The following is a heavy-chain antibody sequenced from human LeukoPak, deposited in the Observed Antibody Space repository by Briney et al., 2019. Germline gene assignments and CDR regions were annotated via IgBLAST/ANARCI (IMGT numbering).Heavy chain of an antibody. D-gene: IGHD3-22*01. CDR3: ARIRADSSGYYYKYFDF. J-gene: IGHJ4*02. V-gene: IGHV3-48*03. CDR1: GFTFSIYE. Sequence: GGSLRLSCVVSGFTFSIYEMNWVRQAPGKGLEWVPYISSSGGTIYYADSVKGRFTISRDNAKNSLYLQMNSLRAEDTAVYYCARIRADSSGYYYKYFDFWGQGTLVTVSS. CDR2: ISSSGGTI.